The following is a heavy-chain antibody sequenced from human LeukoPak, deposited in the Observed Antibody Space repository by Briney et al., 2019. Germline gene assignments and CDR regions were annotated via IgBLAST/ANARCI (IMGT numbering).Heavy chain of an antibody. Sequence: PSETLSLTCSVSDGSISGNYWSWIRQTPGKGLEWIGYIYDSGYTNYNPSLKSRVTISVDTSKNQFSLKLSSVTAADTAVYYCARDSRGSYYYYYMDVWGKGTTVTVSS. D-gene: IGHD3-10*01. CDR3: ARDSRGSYYYYYMDV. CDR2: IYDSGYT. J-gene: IGHJ6*03. V-gene: IGHV4-59*12. CDR1: DGSISGNY.